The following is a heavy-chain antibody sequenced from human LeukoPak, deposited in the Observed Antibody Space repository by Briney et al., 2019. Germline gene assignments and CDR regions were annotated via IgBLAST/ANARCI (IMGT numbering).Heavy chain of an antibody. CDR3: ATANPTPRGINFDS. V-gene: IGHV3-23*01. D-gene: IGHD3-10*01. CDR1: GFTFRTSA. CDR2: INGGDYST. J-gene: IGHJ4*02. Sequence: GGSLRLSCAASGFTFRTSAMSWVRQAPAKGLQWVSSINGGDYSTSYADSVKGRFTISRDSSKNILYLQMNSLRTDDTAMYYCATANPTPRGINFDSWGQGTLVTVSS.